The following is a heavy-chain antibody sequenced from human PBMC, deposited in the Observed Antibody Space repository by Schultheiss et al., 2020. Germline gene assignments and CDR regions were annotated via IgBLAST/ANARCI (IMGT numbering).Heavy chain of an antibody. CDR2: IIPIFGTA. J-gene: IGHJ4*02. CDR3: ARGEGYNWNDEFGY. V-gene: IGHV1-69*05. D-gene: IGHD1-1*01. CDR1: GGTFSSYA. Sequence: AVKVSCKASGGTFSSYAISWVRQAPGQGLEWMGGIIPIFGTANYAQKFQGWVTMTRDTSISTAFMELSSLRSDDTAVYYCARGEGYNWNDEFGYWGQGTLVTVSS.